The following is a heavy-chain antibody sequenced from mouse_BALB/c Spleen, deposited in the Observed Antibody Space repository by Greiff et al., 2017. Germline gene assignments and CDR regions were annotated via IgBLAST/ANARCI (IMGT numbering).Heavy chain of an antibody. Sequence: VKLQESGAELVKPGASVKLSCKASGYTFTEYIIHWVKQRSGQGLEWIGWFYPGSGSIKYNEKFKDKATLTADKSSSTVYMELSRLTSEDSAVYFCARHEESYGKEGEVYAMDYWGQGTSVTVSS. D-gene: IGHD2-1*01. CDR2: FYPGSGSI. CDR1: GYTFTEYI. CDR3: ARHEESYGKEGEVYAMDY. V-gene: IGHV1-62-2*01. J-gene: IGHJ4*01.